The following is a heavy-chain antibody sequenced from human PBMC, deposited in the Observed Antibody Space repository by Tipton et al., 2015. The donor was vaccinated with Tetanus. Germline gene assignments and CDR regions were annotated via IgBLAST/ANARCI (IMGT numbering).Heavy chain of an antibody. CDR1: GFTFSSYE. J-gene: IGHJ4*02. Sequence: AASGFTFSSYEMNWVRQAPGKGLEWVSYISSSGSTIYYADSVKGRFTISRDNAKNSLYLQMNSLRAEDTAVYYCARVAVVAATSFFDYWGQGTLVTVSS. V-gene: IGHV3-48*03. D-gene: IGHD2-15*01. CDR2: ISSSGSTI. CDR3: ARVAVVAATSFFDY.